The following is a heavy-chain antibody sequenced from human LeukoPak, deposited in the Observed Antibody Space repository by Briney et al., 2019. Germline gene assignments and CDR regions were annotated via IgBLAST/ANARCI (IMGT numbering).Heavy chain of an antibody. CDR2: IYPGDSDT. CDR1: GYSFTSYW. CDR3: ASYSSGWYNYFDY. D-gene: IGHD6-19*01. J-gene: IGHJ4*02. V-gene: IGHV5-51*01. Sequence: GESLKISCKGSGYSFTSYWIGWVRQMPGKGLEWMGIIYPGDSDTRYSPSFQGQVTILADKSISTAYLQWSSLKASDTAMYYCASYSSGWYNYFDYWGQGTLVTVSS.